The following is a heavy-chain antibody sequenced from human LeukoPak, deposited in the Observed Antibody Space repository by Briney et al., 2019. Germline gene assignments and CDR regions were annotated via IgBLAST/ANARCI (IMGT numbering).Heavy chain of an antibody. V-gene: IGHV3-11*01. CDR2: ISSSGSTI. D-gene: IGHD1-7*01. CDR1: GFTFSDYY. J-gene: IGHJ4*02. CDR3: AKEGKTRNWNYSQAKPVY. Sequence: GGSLRLFCAASGFTFSDYYMSWIRQAPGKGLEGVSYISSSGSTIYYADSVKGRFTISRDNAKNSLYLQMNSLRAEDTAVYYCAKEGKTRNWNYSQAKPVYWGQGTLVTVSS.